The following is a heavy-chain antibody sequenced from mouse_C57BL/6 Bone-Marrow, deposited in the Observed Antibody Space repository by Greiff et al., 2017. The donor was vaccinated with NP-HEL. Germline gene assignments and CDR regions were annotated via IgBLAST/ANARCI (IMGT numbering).Heavy chain of an antibody. D-gene: IGHD2-4*01. Sequence: VQLQQSGAELVRPGASVKLSCTASGFNIKDDYMHWVKQRPEQGLEWIGWIDPENGDTEYASKFQGKATITADTSSNTAYLQLSSLTSEDTAVYYCTSIYYDYDGTKWYFDVWGTGTTVTVSS. J-gene: IGHJ1*03. V-gene: IGHV14-4*01. CDR2: IDPENGDT. CDR3: TSIYYDYDGTKWYFDV. CDR1: GFNIKDDY.